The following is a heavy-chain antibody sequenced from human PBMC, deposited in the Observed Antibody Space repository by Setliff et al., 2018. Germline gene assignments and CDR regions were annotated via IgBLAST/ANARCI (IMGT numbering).Heavy chain of an antibody. CDR2: INPNTGET. D-gene: IGHD3-10*02. CDR3: ARVLFGDLAFDY. V-gene: IGHV1-2*02. Sequence: ASVKVSCKASGYTFAGYYLHWVRQAPGQGLQWMGWINPNTGETDYAPRFQGRVTMTRDTSLSTAYMEVRSLRSDDTAVYYCARVLFGDLAFDYWGQGTQVTVSS. CDR1: GYTFAGYY. J-gene: IGHJ4*02.